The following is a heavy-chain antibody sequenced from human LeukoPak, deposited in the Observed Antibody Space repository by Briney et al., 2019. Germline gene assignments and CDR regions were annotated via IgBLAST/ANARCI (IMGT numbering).Heavy chain of an antibody. J-gene: IGHJ4*02. Sequence: PSETLSLTCTVSGGSISSGGYYWGWIRQPPGKGLEWIGNIYYSGSTFYNPSLKSRVTISVDTSQEQFSLKLSSVTAADTAVYYCAREGWGYNDGRGSFDYWGQGTLVTVSS. V-gene: IGHV4-39*02. CDR2: IYYSGST. CDR1: GGSISSGGYY. CDR3: AREGWGYNDGRGSFDY. D-gene: IGHD3-22*01.